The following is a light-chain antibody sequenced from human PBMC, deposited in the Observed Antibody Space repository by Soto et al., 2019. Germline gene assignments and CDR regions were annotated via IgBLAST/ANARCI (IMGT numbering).Light chain of an antibody. CDR2: DVS. CDR1: SSDVGAYNF. V-gene: IGLV2-14*03. J-gene: IGLJ1*01. CDR3: SSFTSSSTYV. Sequence: QSALTQPASVSGSPGQSITISCTGTSSDVGAYNFVSWYQHYPGKAPKLIIYDVSNRPSGVSNRFSASKSGNTASLTISGLQPEDEADYYCSSFTSSSTYVFGTGNKVTVL.